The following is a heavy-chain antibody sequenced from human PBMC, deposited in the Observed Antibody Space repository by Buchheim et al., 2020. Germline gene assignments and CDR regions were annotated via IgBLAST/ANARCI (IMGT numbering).Heavy chain of an antibody. V-gene: IGHV4-34*01. J-gene: IGHJ4*02. D-gene: IGHD3-10*01. CDR1: GGSFSGYY. Sequence: QVQLQQWGAGLLKPSETLSLTCAVYGGSFSGYYWSWIRQPPGKGLEWIGEINHSGSTNYNPSLKSRVTISVDTSKNQFSLKLSSVTAADTAVYYCARDTPYYYGSGSPLDYWGQGTL. CDR3: ARDTPYYYGSGSPLDY. CDR2: INHSGST.